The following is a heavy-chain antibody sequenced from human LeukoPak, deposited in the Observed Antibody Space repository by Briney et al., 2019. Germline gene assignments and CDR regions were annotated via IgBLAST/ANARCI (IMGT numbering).Heavy chain of an antibody. V-gene: IGHV3-48*03. J-gene: IGHJ6*02. CDR3: ARDHDFWSGGYGMDV. D-gene: IGHD3-3*01. CDR2: ISSSGSTI. Sequence: GGSLRLSCAASGFSFSSYEMNWVRQTPGKGLEWVSYISSSGSTIYYADSVKGRFTISRDNAKNSLYLQMNSLRAEDTAVYYCARDHDFWSGGYGMDVWGQGTTVTVSS. CDR1: GFSFSSYE.